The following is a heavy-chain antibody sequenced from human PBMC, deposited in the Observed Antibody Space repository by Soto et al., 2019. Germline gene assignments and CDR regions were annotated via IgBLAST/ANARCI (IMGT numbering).Heavy chain of an antibody. CDR1: GGSFSGYY. Sequence: PSETLSLTCAVYGGSFSGYYWSWIRQPPGKGLEWIGEINHSGSTNYNPSLKSRVTISVDTSKNQFSLNMSSVTAADKAVYYRAIEVGEFDYSSSSDAFDIWGQGTMVT. CDR2: INHSGST. D-gene: IGHD6-6*01. V-gene: IGHV4-34*01. J-gene: IGHJ3*02. CDR3: AIEVGEFDYSSSSDAFDI.